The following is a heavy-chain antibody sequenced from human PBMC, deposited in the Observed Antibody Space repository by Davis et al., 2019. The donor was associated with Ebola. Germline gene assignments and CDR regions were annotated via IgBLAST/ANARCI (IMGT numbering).Heavy chain of an antibody. D-gene: IGHD3-10*01. J-gene: IGHJ6*02. CDR2: IYSGGST. CDR3: ASSAGNYYYYGMDV. Sequence: GESLKISCAASGFTVSSNYMSWVRQAPGKGLEWVSVIYSGGSTYYADSVKGRFTISRHNSKNTLYLQMNSLRAEDTAVYYCASSAGNYYYYGMDVWGQGTTVTVSS. V-gene: IGHV3-53*04. CDR1: GFTVSSNY.